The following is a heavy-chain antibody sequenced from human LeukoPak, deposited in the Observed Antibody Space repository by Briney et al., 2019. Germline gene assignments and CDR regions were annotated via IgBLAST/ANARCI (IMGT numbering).Heavy chain of an antibody. J-gene: IGHJ4*02. CDR1: GFTFSSYA. D-gene: IGHD2-15*01. CDR3: AREYCSGGSCYYYYFDY. Sequence: GGSLRLSCAASGFTFSSYAMHWVRQAPGKGLEWVAVISYDGSNKYYADSVKGRFTISRDNSKNTLYPQMNSLRAEDTAVYYCAREYCSGGSCYYYYFDYWGQGTLVTVSS. V-gene: IGHV3-30*04. CDR2: ISYDGSNK.